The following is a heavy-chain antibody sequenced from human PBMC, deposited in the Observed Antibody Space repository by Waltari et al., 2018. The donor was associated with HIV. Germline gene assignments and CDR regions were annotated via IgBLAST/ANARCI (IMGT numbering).Heavy chain of an antibody. Sequence: QVQLVQSGAEVKKPGASVKVSCKASGYTFTSSGISWVRQAPGPGLEWMGWGRQPPSLLCEVRGWSSSYHENTNYAQHRQGRVTLTTDTSTSTDYMERRSLRSDDTAVYFCARVAQYQYDFWSGYRFDYWGQGTLVTVSS. CDR1: GYTFTSSG. CDR2: SSSYHENT. V-gene: IGHV1-18*01. CDR3: ARVAQYQYDFWSGYRFDY. J-gene: IGHJ4*02. D-gene: IGHD3-3*01.